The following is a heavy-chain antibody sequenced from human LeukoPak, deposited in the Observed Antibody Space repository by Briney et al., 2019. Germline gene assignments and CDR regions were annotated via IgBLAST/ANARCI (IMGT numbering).Heavy chain of an antibody. Sequence: PSETLSLTCTVSGGSISSYYWSWIRQSPGKGLEWIGYIYYSGSTNYNPSLKSRVTISVDTSKNQFSLKLSSVTAADTAVYYCARGLWVTMMGGDAFDIWGQGTMVTVSS. J-gene: IGHJ3*02. CDR2: IYYSGST. CDR3: ARGLWVTMMGGDAFDI. V-gene: IGHV4-59*01. D-gene: IGHD3-22*01. CDR1: GGSISSYY.